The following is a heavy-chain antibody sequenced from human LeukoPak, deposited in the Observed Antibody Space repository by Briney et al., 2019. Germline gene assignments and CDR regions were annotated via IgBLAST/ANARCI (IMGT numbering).Heavy chain of an antibody. D-gene: IGHD1-26*01. Sequence: GSLRLSCAASGFTFSNYRINWVRQAPGKGLEWIGSFYYTGSTFYSPSLKSRVTISVDTSKNQFSLKLSSVTAADTAVYYCARRSGTYHAFDIWGQGTMVTVSS. CDR3: ARRSGTYHAFDI. J-gene: IGHJ3*02. CDR1: GFTFSNYRIN. CDR2: FYYTGST. V-gene: IGHV4-39*01.